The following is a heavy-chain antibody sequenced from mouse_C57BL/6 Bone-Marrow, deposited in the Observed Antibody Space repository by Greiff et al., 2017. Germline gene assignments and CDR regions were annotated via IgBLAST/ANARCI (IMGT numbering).Heavy chain of an antibody. V-gene: IGHV14-1*01. CDR1: GFNFTDYY. CDR2: IDPEDGGT. Sequence: VQLQQSGAELVRPGASVKLSCTASGFNFTDYYMHWVKQRPEQGLEWIGRIDPEDGGTEYAQKFKGKATMTADTSSNTAYLQLSSLTSEDAAVYYCTRVDYDVGAFAYWGQGTLVTVSA. J-gene: IGHJ3*01. D-gene: IGHD2-4*01. CDR3: TRVDYDVGAFAY.